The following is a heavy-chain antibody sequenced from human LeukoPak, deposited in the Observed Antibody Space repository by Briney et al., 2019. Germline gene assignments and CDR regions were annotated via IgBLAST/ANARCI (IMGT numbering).Heavy chain of an antibody. V-gene: IGHV4-4*02. J-gene: IGHJ4*02. D-gene: IGHD6-19*01. CDR1: GGSISSSNW. CDR3: ARESSGWYHHFDY. Sequence: PSETLSLTCAVSGGSISSSNWWSWVRQPPGKGLEWIGEIYHSGSTNYNPSLKSRVTISVDKSKNQFSLKLSSVTAADTAVYYCARESSGWYHHFDYWGQGTLVTVSS. CDR2: IYHSGST.